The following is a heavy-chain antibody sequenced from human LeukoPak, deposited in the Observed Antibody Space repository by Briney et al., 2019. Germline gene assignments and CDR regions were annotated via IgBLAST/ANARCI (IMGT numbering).Heavy chain of an antibody. D-gene: IGHD3-22*01. CDR1: GFTFDDYG. Sequence: GGSLRLSCPASGFTFDDYGMSWVRQAPGKGLEWVSGINWNGGSTGYADSVKGRFTISRDNAKNSLYLQMNSLRAEDTALYYHARDLDSSGYYYSLDAFDIWGQGTMVTVSS. CDR3: ARDLDSSGYYYSLDAFDI. J-gene: IGHJ3*02. CDR2: INWNGGST. V-gene: IGHV3-20*04.